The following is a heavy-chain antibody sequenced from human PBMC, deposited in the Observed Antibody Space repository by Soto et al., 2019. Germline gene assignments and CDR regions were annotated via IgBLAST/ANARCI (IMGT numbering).Heavy chain of an antibody. CDR1: GFTFSSYG. Sequence: QVQLVESGGGVVQPGRSLRLSCAASGFTFSSYGMHWVRQAPGKGLEWVAVISYDGSNKYYADSVKGRFTISRDNSKNTLYLQMTSLRAEDTAVYYCAKDRDIVVVVAALQHWGQGTLVTVSS. V-gene: IGHV3-30*18. CDR2: ISYDGSNK. CDR3: AKDRDIVVVVAALQH. D-gene: IGHD2-15*01. J-gene: IGHJ1*01.